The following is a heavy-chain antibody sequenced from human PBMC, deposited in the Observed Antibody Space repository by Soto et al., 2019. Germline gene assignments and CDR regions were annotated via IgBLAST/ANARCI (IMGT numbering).Heavy chain of an antibody. CDR1: GFIFSNYW. J-gene: IGHJ5*02. CDR2: IKQDGSEK. CDR3: ARGGTIREWLTDH. V-gene: IGHV3-7*04. D-gene: IGHD5-12*01. Sequence: EVQLVESGGGLVQPGGSLRLSCVASGFIFSNYWMHWVRQTPDKGLEWVANIKQDGSEKYYVDSVNGRFTISRDNANNSLFLQMNNLRAEDTAVYYCARGGTIREWLTDHWGQGTLVTVSS.